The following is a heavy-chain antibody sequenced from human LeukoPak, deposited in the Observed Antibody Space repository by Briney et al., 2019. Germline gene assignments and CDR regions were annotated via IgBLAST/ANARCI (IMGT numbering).Heavy chain of an antibody. CDR1: GFTFSNAW. D-gene: IGHD3-10*01. J-gene: IGHJ6*02. CDR3: TTGLWFGEPPFYYYYGMDV. V-gene: IGHV3-15*01. CDR2: IKSKSDGGTT. Sequence: GGSLRLSCAASGFTFSNAWMTWVRQAPGKGLEWVGRIKSKSDGGTTDYAAPVKGRFTISRDDSKNTLYLQMNSLKTEDTAVYYCTTGLWFGEPPFYYYYGMDVWGQGTTVTVSS.